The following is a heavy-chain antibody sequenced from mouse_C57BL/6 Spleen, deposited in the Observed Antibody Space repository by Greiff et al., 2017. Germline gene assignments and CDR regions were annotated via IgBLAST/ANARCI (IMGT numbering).Heavy chain of an antibody. D-gene: IGHD1-1*01. CDR1: GYAFSSYW. CDR2: IYPGDGDT. CDR3: ARSRVGIITTVVDPLYFDY. V-gene: IGHV1-80*01. Sequence: QVQLKQSGAELVKPGASVKISCKASGYAFSSYWMNWVKQRPGKGLEWIGQIYPGDGDTNYNGKFKGKATLTADKSSSTAYMQLSSLTSEDSAVYFCARSRVGIITTVVDPLYFDYWGQGTTLTVSS. J-gene: IGHJ2*01.